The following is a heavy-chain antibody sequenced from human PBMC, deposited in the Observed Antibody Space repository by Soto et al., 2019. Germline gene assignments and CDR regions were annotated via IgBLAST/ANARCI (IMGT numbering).Heavy chain of an antibody. CDR2: ISYDGSNK. CDR1: GFTFSSYA. D-gene: IGHD5-12*01. J-gene: IGHJ4*02. Sequence: GGSLRLSCAASGFTFSSYAMHWVRQAPGKGLEWVAVISYDGSNKYYADSVKGRFTISRDNSKNTLYLQMNSLRAEDTAVYYCARDVKQRWLQSAYFDYWGQGTPVTVSS. V-gene: IGHV3-30-3*01. CDR3: ARDVKQRWLQSAYFDY.